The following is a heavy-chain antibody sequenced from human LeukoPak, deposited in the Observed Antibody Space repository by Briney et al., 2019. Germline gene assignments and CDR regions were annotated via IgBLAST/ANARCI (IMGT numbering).Heavy chain of an antibody. CDR2: LDPEDGAT. V-gene: IGHV1-24*01. D-gene: IGHD3/OR15-3a*01. CDR1: GDTLIELA. J-gene: IGHJ6*02. CDR3: ATARQYDDFAGYPWYYGLDV. Sequence: ASVKVSCKVSGDTLIELAIHWVRQAPGKGLEWMGGLDPEDGATMYAQKFEGRVSVTEDTTTDTAYMELSSVRSEDTAVYYCATARQYDDFAGYPWYYGLDVWGQGTAVTVS.